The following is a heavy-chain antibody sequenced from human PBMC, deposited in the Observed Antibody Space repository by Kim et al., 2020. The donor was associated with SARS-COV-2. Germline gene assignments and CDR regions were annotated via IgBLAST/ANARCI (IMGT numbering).Heavy chain of an antibody. CDR1: GFTFSSYG. D-gene: IGHD2-2*01. V-gene: IGHV3-30*18. Sequence: GRSLRLSCAASGFTFSSYGMHWVRQAPGKGLEWVAVISYDGSNKHYADSVKGRFTISRDNSKNTLYLQMNSLRAEDTAVYYCAKDSRSCSSTSCPMGAFDIWGQGTMVTVSS. CDR2: ISYDGSNK. CDR3: AKDSRSCSSTSCPMGAFDI. J-gene: IGHJ3*02.